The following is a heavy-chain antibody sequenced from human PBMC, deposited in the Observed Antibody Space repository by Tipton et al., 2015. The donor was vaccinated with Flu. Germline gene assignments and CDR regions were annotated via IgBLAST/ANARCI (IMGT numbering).Heavy chain of an antibody. Sequence: TLSLTCAVYGGSFSGYYWSWIRQTPGKGLEWIGYIYYSGSAFYNPSLKSRITISVDTSKNQFSLKLTSVTAADTAVYYCARSSSYRKPGDYWGQGTLVTVSS. V-gene: IGHV4-34*09. CDR3: ARSSSYRKPGDY. CDR2: IYYSGSA. J-gene: IGHJ4*02. CDR1: GGSFSGYY. D-gene: IGHD1-14*01.